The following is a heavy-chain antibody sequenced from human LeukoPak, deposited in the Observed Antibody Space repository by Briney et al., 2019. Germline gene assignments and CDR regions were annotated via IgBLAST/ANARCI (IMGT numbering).Heavy chain of an antibody. J-gene: IGHJ4*02. D-gene: IGHD6-13*01. CDR3: ARGYNIAAAGTFDY. CDR2: IYHSGST. V-gene: IGHV4-4*02. CDR1: GGSISSSNW. Sequence: SGTLSLTCAVSGGSISSSNWWSWVRQPPGKGLEWVGEIYHSGSTNYNPSLKSRVTISVDKSKNQFSLKLSSVTAADTAVYYCARGYNIAAAGTFDYWGQGTLVTVSS.